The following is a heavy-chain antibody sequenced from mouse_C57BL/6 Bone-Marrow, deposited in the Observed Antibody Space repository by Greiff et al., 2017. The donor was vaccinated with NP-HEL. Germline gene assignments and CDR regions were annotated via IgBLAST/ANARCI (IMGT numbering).Heavy chain of an antibody. CDR1: GYSFTGYY. J-gene: IGHJ2*01. CDR2: INTSTGGT. D-gene: IGHD4-1*01. CDR3: ARLSANWDHFDY. V-gene: IGHV1-42*01. Sequence: VQLKQSGPELVKPGASVKISCKASGYSFTGYYMNWVKQSPEKSLEWIGEINTSTGGTTYNQKFKAKATLTVDKSSSTAYMQLKSLTSEDSAVYYCARLSANWDHFDYWGQGTTLTVSS.